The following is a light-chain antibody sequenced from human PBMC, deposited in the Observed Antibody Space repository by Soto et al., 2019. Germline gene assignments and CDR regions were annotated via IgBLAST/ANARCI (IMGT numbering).Light chain of an antibody. CDR3: LQYNDYPRT. CDR2: DAS. V-gene: IGKV1-5*01. Sequence: DIQLTQSPSSLSASIGDRVTLTCRASLSLNNRLAWYQQRPGRAPRLLIYDASTLETGVPNRFSGSGSGTEFTLTIDSLQPEDFAVYYCLQYNDYPRTFGQGTKVDI. J-gene: IGKJ1*01. CDR1: LSLNNR.